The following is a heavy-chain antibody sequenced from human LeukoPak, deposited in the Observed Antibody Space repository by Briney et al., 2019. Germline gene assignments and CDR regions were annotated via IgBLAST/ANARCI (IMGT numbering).Heavy chain of an antibody. J-gene: IGHJ4*02. CDR1: GFTFSSYA. Sequence: GGSLRLSCAASGFTFSSYAMSWVRQAPGKGLEWVSAISGSGGSTYYADSVKGRFTISRDNSKNTLYLQMNSLRAEDTAVYYCAKPVKPVRGVIGRIVAGGDHFDYWGQGTLVTVSS. V-gene: IGHV3-23*01. CDR3: AKPVKPVRGVIGRIVAGGDHFDY. D-gene: IGHD3-10*01. CDR2: ISGSGGST.